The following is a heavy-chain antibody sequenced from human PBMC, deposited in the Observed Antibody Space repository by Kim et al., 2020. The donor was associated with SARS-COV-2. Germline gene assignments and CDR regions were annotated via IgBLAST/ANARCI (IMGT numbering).Heavy chain of an antibody. D-gene: IGHD3-3*01. V-gene: IGHV3-15*01. CDR3: SLWLLYSYYYYGMDV. Sequence: GGSLRLSCAASGFTFSNAWMSWVRQAPGKGLEWVGRIKSKTDGGTTDYAAPGKGRFTISRDDSKNTLYLQMNSLKTEDTAVYYCSLWLLYSYYYYGMDVWGQGTTVTVSS. CDR2: IKSKTDGGTT. J-gene: IGHJ6*02. CDR1: GFTFSNAW.